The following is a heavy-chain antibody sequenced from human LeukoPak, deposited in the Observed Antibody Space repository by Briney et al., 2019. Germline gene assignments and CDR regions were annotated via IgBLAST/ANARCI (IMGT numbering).Heavy chain of an antibody. D-gene: IGHD6-19*01. Sequence: SETLSLTCTVSGGSISSYYWSWVRQPPGKGLEWIGYIYFSGSTNYNPSLKSRVTISVDTSKNQFSLKLSSVTAADTAVYYCARGGSGWYSPDYWGQGTLVTVSS. V-gene: IGHV4-59*01. CDR2: IYFSGST. CDR1: GGSISSYY. J-gene: IGHJ4*02. CDR3: ARGGSGWYSPDY.